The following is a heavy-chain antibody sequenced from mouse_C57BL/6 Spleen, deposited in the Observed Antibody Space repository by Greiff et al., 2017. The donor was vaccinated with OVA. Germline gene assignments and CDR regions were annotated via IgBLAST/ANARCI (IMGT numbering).Heavy chain of an antibody. CDR1: GFTFSNSW. CDR3: TGGTTVVDYWYFDV. Sequence: EVKLVESGGGLVQPGGSMKLSCVASGFTFSNSWMNWVRQSPEKGLEWVAQIRLKSDNYATPYAESVKWRFTISRDDSKMSVYLQMNNLRAEDTGIYYCTGGTTVVDYWYFDVWGTGTTVTVSS. CDR2: IRLKSDNYAT. V-gene: IGHV6-3*01. J-gene: IGHJ1*03. D-gene: IGHD1-1*01.